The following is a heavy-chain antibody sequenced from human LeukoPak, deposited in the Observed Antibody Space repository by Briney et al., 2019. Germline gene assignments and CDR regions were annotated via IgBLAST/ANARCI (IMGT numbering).Heavy chain of an antibody. D-gene: IGHD1-26*01. CDR2: IYYSGST. J-gene: IGHJ6*03. CDR3: ARDLQGNYYDRGYYYYYMDV. CDR1: GGSISSYY. V-gene: IGHV4-59*01. Sequence: SETLSLTCTVSGGSISSYYWSWIRQPPGKGLEWIGYIYYSGSTNYNPSLKSRVTISVDTSKNQFSLKLSSVTAADTAVYYCARDLQGNYYDRGYYYYYMDVWGKGTTVTVSS.